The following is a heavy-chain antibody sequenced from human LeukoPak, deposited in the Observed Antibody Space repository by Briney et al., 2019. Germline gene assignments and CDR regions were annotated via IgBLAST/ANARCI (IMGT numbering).Heavy chain of an antibody. Sequence: PGGSLRLSCAASGFTFSSYGMHWVRQAPGKGLEWVAFIRYDGSNKYCADSVKGRFTISRDNSKNTLYLQMNSLRAEDTAVHYCAKRGGYCSGGSCPYYYYYGMDVWGQGTTVTVSS. CDR1: GFTFSSYG. D-gene: IGHD2-15*01. CDR3: AKRGGYCSGGSCPYYYYYGMDV. V-gene: IGHV3-30*02. CDR2: IRYDGSNK. J-gene: IGHJ6*02.